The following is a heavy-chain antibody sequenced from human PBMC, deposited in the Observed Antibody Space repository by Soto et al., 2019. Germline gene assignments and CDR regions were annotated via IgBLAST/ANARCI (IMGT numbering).Heavy chain of an antibody. J-gene: IGHJ6*02. CDR3: ARVVVGAPRYYYYGMDV. CDR2: IWYDGSNK. D-gene: IGHD1-26*01. V-gene: IGHV3-33*01. CDR1: GFTFSSYG. Sequence: GGSLRLSCAASGFTFSSYGMHWVRQAPGKGLEWVAVIWYDGSNKYYADSVKGRFTISRDNSKNTLYLQMNSLRAEDTAVYYYARVVVGAPRYYYYGMDVWGQGTTVTVSS.